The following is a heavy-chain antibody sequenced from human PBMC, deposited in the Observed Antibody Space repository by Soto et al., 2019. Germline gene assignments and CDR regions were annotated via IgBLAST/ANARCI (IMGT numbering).Heavy chain of an antibody. Sequence: ASVKVSCKASGYTFTSYGISWVRQAPGQGLEWMGWISAYNGNTNYAQKLQGRVTMTTDTSTSTAYMELRSLRSDDTAVYYCARGDTIFGVVNPFYGMDVWGQGTTVTVYS. V-gene: IGHV1-18*04. CDR3: ARGDTIFGVVNPFYGMDV. CDR1: GYTFTSYG. CDR2: ISAYNGNT. D-gene: IGHD3-3*01. J-gene: IGHJ6*02.